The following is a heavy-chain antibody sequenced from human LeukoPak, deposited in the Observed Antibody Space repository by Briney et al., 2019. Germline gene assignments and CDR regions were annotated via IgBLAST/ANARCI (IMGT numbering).Heavy chain of an antibody. CDR1: GFSLTTYG. CDR2: IGGYDHST. V-gene: IGHV3-23*01. CDR3: AKDSHNGYFDY. Sequence: PGGSLRLSCAASGFSLTTYGMSWVRQPPGKGLEWVSGIGGYDHSTYYADSLKGRFTISKDTSKNTLYLQMNSLRPGDTAVYFCAKDSHNGYFDYWGQGTLVTVSS. D-gene: IGHD2-8*01. J-gene: IGHJ4*02.